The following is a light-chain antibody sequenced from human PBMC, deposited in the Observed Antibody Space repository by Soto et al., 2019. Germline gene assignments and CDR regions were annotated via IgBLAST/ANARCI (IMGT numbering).Light chain of an antibody. CDR2: WAS. CDR3: QQYYSTPPWT. V-gene: IGKV4-1*01. CDR1: QSVLYSSNNKNY. J-gene: IGKJ1*01. Sequence: DIVMTQSPDSLAVSLGERATINCKSSQSVLYSSNNKNYLAWYQQKPGQPPKLLIYWASTRESGVPDRFSGSGSWTDFTLTISSLQAEDVAVYYCQQYYSTPPWTFGQGTKVDIK.